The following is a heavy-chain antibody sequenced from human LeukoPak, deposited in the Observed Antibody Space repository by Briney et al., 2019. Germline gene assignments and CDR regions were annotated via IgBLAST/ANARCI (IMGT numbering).Heavy chain of an antibody. Sequence: SETLSLTCTVSGGSISSSSYYWGWIRQPPGKGLEWIGSIYYSGSTYYNPSLKSRVTISVDTSKNQFSLKLSSVTAADTAVYYCARARAYCGGDCYWNFDYWGQGTLVTVSS. V-gene: IGHV4-39*07. CDR3: ARARAYCGGDCYWNFDY. CDR2: IYYSGST. CDR1: GGSISSSSYY. J-gene: IGHJ4*02. D-gene: IGHD2-21*02.